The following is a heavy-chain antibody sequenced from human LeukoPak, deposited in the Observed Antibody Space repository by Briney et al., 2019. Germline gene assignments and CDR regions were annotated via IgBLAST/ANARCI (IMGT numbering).Heavy chain of an antibody. CDR3: ARDGIYCTNGVCPFDY. D-gene: IGHD2-8*01. V-gene: IGHV3-66*02. J-gene: IGHJ4*02. CDR1: GFTVTSTY. Sequence: GGSLRLSCAASGFTVTSTYMSWVRQAPGKGLEWVAVIYSDRHTYYAGSVRGRFTISRDTSKNTLYLQMNSLRAEDPAVYYCARDGIYCTNGVCPFDYWGQGTLVTVSS. CDR2: IYSDRHT.